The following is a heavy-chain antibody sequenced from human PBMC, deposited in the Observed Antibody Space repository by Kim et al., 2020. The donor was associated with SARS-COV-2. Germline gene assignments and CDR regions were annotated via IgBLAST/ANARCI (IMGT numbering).Heavy chain of an antibody. CDR2: IISSSATK. D-gene: IGHD3-10*01. J-gene: IGHJ4*02. Sequence: GASLRLSCAASGFTFDSYSLNWVRQAPGKGLEWVSYIISSSATKFYADSVKGRFTVSRDSAKNSLYLQMNSLRDEDTAPYYCVRDYNYGLDYWGQGTLVIVSS. V-gene: IGHV3-48*02. CDR3: VRDYNYGLDY. CDR1: GFTFDSYS.